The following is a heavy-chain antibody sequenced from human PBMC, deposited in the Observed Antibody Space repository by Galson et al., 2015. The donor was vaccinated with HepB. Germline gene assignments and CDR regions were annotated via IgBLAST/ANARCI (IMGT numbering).Heavy chain of an antibody. CDR3: ARSKETAMVRDYYYYGMDV. V-gene: IGHV3-48*02. Sequence: SLRLSCAASGFTFSNYSMNWVRQAPGKGLEWVSYISSRSSTIYYADSVKGRFTISRDNGKNSLYLQMNSLRDEDTAVYYCARSKETAMVRDYYYYGMDVWGQGTTVTVSS. D-gene: IGHD5-18*01. J-gene: IGHJ6*02. CDR2: ISSRSSTI. CDR1: GFTFSNYS.